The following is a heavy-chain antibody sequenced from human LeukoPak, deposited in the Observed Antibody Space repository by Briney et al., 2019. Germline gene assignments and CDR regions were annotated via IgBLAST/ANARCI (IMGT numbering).Heavy chain of an antibody. CDR3: AKDSSSWIDAFDI. CDR1: GGSISSSSYY. V-gene: IGHV4-39*07. Sequence: SETLSLTCTVSGGSISSSSYYWGWIRQPPGKGLEWVGSIYYTGGTYYNPSLKSRVAISVDTSKNQLSLKLSSVTAADTAVYYCAKDSSSWIDAFDIWGQGTMVIVSS. J-gene: IGHJ3*02. D-gene: IGHD6-13*01. CDR2: IYYTGGT.